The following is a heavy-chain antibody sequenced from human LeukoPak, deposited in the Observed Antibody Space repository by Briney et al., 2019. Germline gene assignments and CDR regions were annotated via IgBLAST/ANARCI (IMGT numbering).Heavy chain of an antibody. V-gene: IGHV4-4*07. CDR2: LYPNGSS. J-gene: IGHJ4*02. Sequence: QPSGTLSLTCSVSGASISPYYWNWIRQPAGKGLEWIGRLYPNGSSDYNPSLKSRVSISVGTSNNQFPLRVTSVTAADTAIYYCARDLSGSLYFDYWGQGILVTVSA. CDR3: ARDLSGSLYFDY. CDR1: GASISPYY. D-gene: IGHD3-10*01.